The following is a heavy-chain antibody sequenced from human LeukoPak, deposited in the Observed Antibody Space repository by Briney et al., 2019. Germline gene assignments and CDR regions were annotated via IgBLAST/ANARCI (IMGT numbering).Heavy chain of an antibody. J-gene: IGHJ4*02. D-gene: IGHD6-19*01. CDR1: GFTFSNYA. CDR2: ISGSGDST. Sequence: GGSLRLSCAASGFTFSNYAMRWGHKAPGKGLEWVSGISGSGDSTDYADSVKGRFTISRDNSKNTLYLQMNSLRAEDTAVYYCARRSGIAVAGAFDYWGQGTLVTVSS. CDR3: ARRSGIAVAGAFDY. V-gene: IGHV3-23*01.